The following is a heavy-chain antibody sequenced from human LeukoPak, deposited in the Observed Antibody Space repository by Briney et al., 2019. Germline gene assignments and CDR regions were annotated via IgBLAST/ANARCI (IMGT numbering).Heavy chain of an antibody. D-gene: IGHD3-9*01. V-gene: IGHV3-15*07. Sequence: GGSLRLSGAASGFNFINTWMNWVRQAPGKGLEWVARIKSEVDGGTTDYAAPVKGRFIISKDDSKNMVYLQMDSLKTEDTAVYFCARDWYHAFDFWGQGTMVTVSS. CDR3: ARDWYHAFDF. CDR2: IKSEVDGGTT. CDR1: GFNFINTW. J-gene: IGHJ3*01.